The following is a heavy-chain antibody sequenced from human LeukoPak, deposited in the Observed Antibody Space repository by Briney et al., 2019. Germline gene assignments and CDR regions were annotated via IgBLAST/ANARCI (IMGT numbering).Heavy chain of an antibody. CDR1: GYTFTSYD. Sequence: ASVKVSCKASGYTFTSYDINWVRQATGQGLEWMGWMNPNSGNTGYAQKFQGRVTITRNTSISTAYMELSSLRSEDTAVYYCARVILDIVVVVAANQQFDYWGQGTLVTVSS. CDR3: ARVILDIVVVVAANQQFDY. D-gene: IGHD2-15*01. J-gene: IGHJ4*02. CDR2: MNPNSGNT. V-gene: IGHV1-8*03.